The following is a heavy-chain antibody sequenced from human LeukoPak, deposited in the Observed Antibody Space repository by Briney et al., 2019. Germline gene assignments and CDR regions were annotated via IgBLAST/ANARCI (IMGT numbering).Heavy chain of an antibody. CDR2: IYYSGST. CDR3: ARGGSYYYCSSTSCPGLFDY. J-gene: IGHJ4*02. V-gene: IGHV4-59*01. D-gene: IGHD2-2*01. CDR1: GGSISSYY. Sequence: SETLSLTCTVSGGSISSYYWSWIRQPPGKGLEWIWYIYYSGSTNYNPSLKSRVTISVDTSKNQFSLKLSSVTAADTAVYYCARGGSYYYCSSTSCPGLFDYWGQGTLVTVSS.